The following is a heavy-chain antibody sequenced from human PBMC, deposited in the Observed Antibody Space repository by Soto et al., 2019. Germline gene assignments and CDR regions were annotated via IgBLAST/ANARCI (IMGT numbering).Heavy chain of an antibody. Sequence: QVQLQESGPGLVKPSQTLSLTCTVSGGSISSGGYYWSWIRQHPGKGLEWIGYIYYSGSTYYNPSLRSRVTISVDTSKNQFSLKLSSVTAADTAVYYCARGRYSGYDWDYWGQGTLVTVSS. CDR3: ARGRYSGYDWDY. J-gene: IGHJ4*02. V-gene: IGHV4-31*03. D-gene: IGHD5-12*01. CDR1: GGSISSGGYY. CDR2: IYYSGST.